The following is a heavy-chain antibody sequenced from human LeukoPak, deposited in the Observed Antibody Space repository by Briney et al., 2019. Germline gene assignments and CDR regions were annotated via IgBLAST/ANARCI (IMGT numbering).Heavy chain of an antibody. CDR2: IIPIFGSS. V-gene: IGHV1-69*13. Sequence: GASVKVSCQASGYTFTDYDMNWVRQATGQGLEWMGGIIPIFGSSNYAQKFQGRVTITADESTTTAYMELSSLRSEDTAVYYCARVTHTELSTWFDPWGQGTLVTVSS. CDR1: GYTFTDYD. D-gene: IGHD5-18*01. CDR3: ARVTHTELSTWFDP. J-gene: IGHJ5*02.